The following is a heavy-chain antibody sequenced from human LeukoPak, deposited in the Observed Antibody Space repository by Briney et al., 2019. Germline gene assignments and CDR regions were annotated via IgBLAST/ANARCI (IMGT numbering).Heavy chain of an antibody. CDR1: GFTFSSYW. CDR3: ARVQWLVRSTDAFDI. V-gene: IGHV3-7*01. D-gene: IGHD6-19*01. Sequence: GGSLRLSCAASGFTFSSYWMSWVRQAPGKGLEWVANIKRDGSEKYYVDSVKGRFTISRDNAKNSLYLQMNSLRAEDTAVYYCARVQWLVRSTDAFDIWGQGTMVTVS. J-gene: IGHJ3*02. CDR2: IKRDGSEK.